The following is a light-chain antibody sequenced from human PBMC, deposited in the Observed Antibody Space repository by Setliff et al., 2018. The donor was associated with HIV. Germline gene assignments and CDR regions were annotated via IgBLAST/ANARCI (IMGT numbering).Light chain of an antibody. Sequence: ALTQPASVSGSPGQSIAISCTGSSSDVGGFDSVSWYQQHPDKAPKLIVYEVTNRPSEVSDRFFGSKSGNTASLTISGLQTEDEADYYCLSYTTTTPSPYVFGTGTKVTVL. J-gene: IGLJ1*01. CDR3: LSYTTTTPSPYV. CDR2: EVT. CDR1: SSDVGGFDS. V-gene: IGLV2-14*03.